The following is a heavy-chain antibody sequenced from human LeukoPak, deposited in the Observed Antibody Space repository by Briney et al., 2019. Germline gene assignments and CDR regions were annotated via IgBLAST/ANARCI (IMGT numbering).Heavy chain of an antibody. CDR1: GYTFTSYG. CDR2: ISAYNGNT. J-gene: IGHJ6*03. D-gene: IGHD3-9*01. V-gene: IGHV1-18*01. Sequence: GASVKVSCKASGYTFTSYGISWVRQAPGQGLEWMGWISAYNGNTNYAQKLQGRVTMTTDTSTSTAYMELRSLRSDDTAVYYCARDRYYDILTGPADYYMDVWGKGTTVTVSS. CDR3: ARDRYYDILTGPADYYMDV.